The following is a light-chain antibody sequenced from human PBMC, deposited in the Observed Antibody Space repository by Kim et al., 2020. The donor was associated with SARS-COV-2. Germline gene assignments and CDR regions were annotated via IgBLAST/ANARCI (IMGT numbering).Light chain of an antibody. J-gene: IGKJ3*01. CDR1: QSVSSSY. V-gene: IGKV3-20*01. CDR2: GAS. CDR3: QQRKT. Sequence: TLSLSPGERATLSCRASQSVSSSYLAWYQQKPGQAPRLLIYGASSRATGIPDRFSGSGSGTDFTLTISRLEPEDFAVYYCQQRKTFGPGTKVDIK.